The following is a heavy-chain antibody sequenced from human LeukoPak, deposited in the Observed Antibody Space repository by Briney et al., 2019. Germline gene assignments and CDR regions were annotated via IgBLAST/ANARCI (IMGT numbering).Heavy chain of an antibody. CDR1: GFTFNSYA. J-gene: IGHJ6*02. Sequence: GGSLRLSCAASGFTFNSYAIHWVRQAPGKGLEWVAVISYDGSNKYYADSVKGRFTISRDNSKNTLYLQMNSLRAEDTAVYYCAKDHCSSTSCYYYYGMDVWGQGTTVTVSS. D-gene: IGHD2-2*01. CDR2: ISYDGSNK. CDR3: AKDHCSSTSCYYYYGMDV. V-gene: IGHV3-30*18.